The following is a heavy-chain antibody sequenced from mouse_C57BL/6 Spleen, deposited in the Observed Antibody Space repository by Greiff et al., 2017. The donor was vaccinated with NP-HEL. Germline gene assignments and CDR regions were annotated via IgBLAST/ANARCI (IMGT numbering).Heavy chain of an antibody. Sequence: QVQLQQPGAELVKPGASVKLSCKASGYTFTSYWLHWVKQRSGQGLEWIGMIHPNSGSTYYNEKFKSKATLTVDKSSSTDYMQLSSLISEDSAVYYCARYDGYYRWYFEVWGTGTTVTVSS. CDR1: GYTFTSYW. V-gene: IGHV1-64*01. CDR3: ARYDGYYRWYFEV. CDR2: IHPNSGST. D-gene: IGHD2-3*01. J-gene: IGHJ1*03.